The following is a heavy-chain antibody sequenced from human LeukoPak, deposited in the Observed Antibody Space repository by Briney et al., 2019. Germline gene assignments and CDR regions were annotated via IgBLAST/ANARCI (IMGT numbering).Heavy chain of an antibody. J-gene: IGHJ4*02. CDR1: GFTFSSYT. CDR3: ARETFYSYDN. D-gene: IGHD3-9*01. Sequence: PGGSLRLSCAASGFTFSSYTMTWVRQAPGQGLEWVSAISGSGGGTYYADSVKDRFTISRDDAKNSLYLQMNSLRAEDTAVYYCARETFYSYDNWGQGTLVTVSS. V-gene: IGHV3-23*01. CDR2: ISGSGGGT.